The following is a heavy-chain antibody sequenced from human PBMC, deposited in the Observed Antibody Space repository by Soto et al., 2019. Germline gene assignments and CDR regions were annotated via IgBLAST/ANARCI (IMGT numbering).Heavy chain of an antibody. CDR3: ARSSGRTMVRGVRPFDY. CDR2: INHSGST. D-gene: IGHD3-10*01. J-gene: IGHJ4*02. V-gene: IGHV4-34*01. CDR1: GGSFXGYY. Sequence: SETLSLTCAVYGGSFXGYYWSWIRQPPGKGLEWIGEINHSGSTNYNPSLKSRVTISVDTSKNQFSLKLSSVTAADTAVYYCARSSGRTMVRGVRPFDYWGQGTLVTVSS.